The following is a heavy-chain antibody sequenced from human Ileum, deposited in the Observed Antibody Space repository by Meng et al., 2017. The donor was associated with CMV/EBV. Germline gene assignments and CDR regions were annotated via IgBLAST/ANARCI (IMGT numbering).Heavy chain of an antibody. CDR2: INRDGSST. D-gene: IGHD2-2*01. Sequence: YWMPWFRQPPGKELVWVSRINRDGSSTSYADSVKGRFTISRDNAKNTLYLQMNSLRAEDTAVYYCARVGIVVVPAAKRSVNWFDPWGQGTLVTVSS. CDR3: ARVGIVVVPAAKRSVNWFDP. CDR1: YW. V-gene: IGHV3-74*01. J-gene: IGHJ5*02.